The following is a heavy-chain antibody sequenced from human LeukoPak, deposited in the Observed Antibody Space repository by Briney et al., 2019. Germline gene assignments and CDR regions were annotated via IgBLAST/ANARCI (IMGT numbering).Heavy chain of an antibody. CDR2: IYPGDSDT. CDR3: ASARPGIAAAGTNAFDI. D-gene: IGHD6-13*01. Sequence: GESLKISCKGSGYSFTTYWIGWVRQMPGKGLEWMGIIYPGDSDTRYSPSFQGQVAISADKSISTAYLQWSSLKASDTAMYYCASARPGIAAAGTNAFDIWGQGTMVTVSS. J-gene: IGHJ3*02. CDR1: GYSFTTYW. V-gene: IGHV5-51*01.